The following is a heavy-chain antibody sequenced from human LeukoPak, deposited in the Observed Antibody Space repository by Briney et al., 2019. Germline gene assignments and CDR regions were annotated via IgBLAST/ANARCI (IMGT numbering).Heavy chain of an antibody. J-gene: IGHJ4*02. CDR3: ARDLGDGYKTLSDY. D-gene: IGHD5-24*01. Sequence: ASVKVSCKVSGYTLTELSMHWVRQAPGKGLEWMGGFDPEDGETIYAQKFQGRVTMTEDTSTDTAYMELSSLRSEDTAVYYCARDLGDGYKTLSDYWGQGTLVTVSS. CDR1: GYTLTELS. V-gene: IGHV1-24*01. CDR2: FDPEDGET.